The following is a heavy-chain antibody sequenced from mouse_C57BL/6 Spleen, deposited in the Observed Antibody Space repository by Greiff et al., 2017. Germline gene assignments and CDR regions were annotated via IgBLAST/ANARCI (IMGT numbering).Heavy chain of an antibody. CDR2: INPYNGGT. J-gene: IGHJ3*01. CDR1: GYTFTDYY. V-gene: IGHV1-19*01. Sequence: EVQLQQSGPVLVKPGASVKMSCKASGYTFTDYYMNWVKQSHGKSLEWIGVINPYNGGTSYNQKFKGKATLTVDKSSSTAYMELNSLTSEDSAVYYCARRDSNYGGAWFAYGGQGTLVTVSA. CDR3: ARRDSNYGGAWFAY. D-gene: IGHD2-5*01.